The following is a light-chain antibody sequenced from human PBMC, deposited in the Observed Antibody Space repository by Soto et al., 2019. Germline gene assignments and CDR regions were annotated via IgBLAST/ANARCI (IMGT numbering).Light chain of an antibody. Sequence: NFMLTQPHSVSESPGKTVTISCTRSSGSIASNYVQWYQQRPGSAPATVIYDDNQRPSGVPDRFSGSIASSSNSASLTISGLKTEDEADYYCQSYDSSTVVFGGGTKLTVL. CDR2: DDN. J-gene: IGLJ2*01. CDR1: SGSIASNY. V-gene: IGLV6-57*04. CDR3: QSYDSSTVV.